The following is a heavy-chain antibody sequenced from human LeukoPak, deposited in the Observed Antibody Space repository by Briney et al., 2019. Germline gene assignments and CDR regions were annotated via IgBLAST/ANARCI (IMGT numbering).Heavy chain of an antibody. CDR2: INPDAGDT. D-gene: IGHD6-19*01. V-gene: IGHV1-2*06. CDR1: GYTFTDYF. CDR3: ARLSTATRHWLAASDI. J-gene: IGHJ3*02. Sequence: ASVKASCKASGYTFTDYFMYWVRQAPGQGLEWMGRINPDAGDTNYAQTFQGRITMTRDTSIGTAYMELSSLKSDDTAVYYCARLSTATRHWLAASDIWGQGTVVTVSS.